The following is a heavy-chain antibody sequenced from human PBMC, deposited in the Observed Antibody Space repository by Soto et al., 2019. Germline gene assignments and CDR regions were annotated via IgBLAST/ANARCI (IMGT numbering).Heavy chain of an antibody. J-gene: IGHJ4*02. CDR3: AMEYCSGGSCYLDY. D-gene: IGHD2-15*01. Sequence: GGSLRLSCAASGFTFSSYGMHWVRQAPGKGLEWVAVISYDGSNKYYADSVKGRFTISRDNSKNTLYLQMNSLRAEDTAVYYCAMEYCSGGSCYLDYWGQGTLVTVSS. CDR2: ISYDGSNK. CDR1: GFTFSSYG. V-gene: IGHV3-30*03.